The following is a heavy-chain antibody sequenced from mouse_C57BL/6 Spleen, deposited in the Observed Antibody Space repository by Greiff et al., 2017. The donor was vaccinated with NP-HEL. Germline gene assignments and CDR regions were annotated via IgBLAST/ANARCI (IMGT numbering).Heavy chain of an antibody. Sequence: QVHVKQSGPELVKPGASVKISCKASGYSFSSSWMNWVKQRPGKGLEWIGRIYPGDGDTNYNGKFKGKATLTADKSSSTAYMQLSSLTSEDSAVYFCAREDWDVWYFDVWGTGTTVTVSS. CDR3: AREDWDVWYFDV. D-gene: IGHD4-1*01. J-gene: IGHJ1*03. V-gene: IGHV1-82*01. CDR2: IYPGDGDT. CDR1: GYSFSSSW.